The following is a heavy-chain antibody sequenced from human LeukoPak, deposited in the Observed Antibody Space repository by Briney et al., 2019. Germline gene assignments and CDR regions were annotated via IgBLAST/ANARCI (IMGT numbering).Heavy chain of an antibody. V-gene: IGHV3-48*04. CDR3: ARGQVVTDYFDY. J-gene: IGHJ4*02. Sequence: PGGSLRLSCAASGFTFSSYSMNWVRQAPGKGLEWVSYISGYSSTIFYADSAKGRFTISRDNAKNSLYLQMNSLRAEDTAVYYCARGQVVTDYFDYWGQGALVTVSS. CDR1: GFTFSSYS. CDR2: ISGYSSTI. D-gene: IGHD4-23*01.